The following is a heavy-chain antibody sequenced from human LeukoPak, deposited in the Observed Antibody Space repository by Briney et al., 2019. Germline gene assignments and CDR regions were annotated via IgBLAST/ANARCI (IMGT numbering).Heavy chain of an antibody. V-gene: IGHV4-4*07. Sequence: KSSETLSLTCSVSGGSITNYYWSWIRQPAGKGPEWIGRIFSSGRSNYNPSLKSRLLLSVDPSKNQFSLRLSSVTAADTAVYYCAREAGDYDASGYPPSPYYFDLWGQGTLVTVSS. CDR1: GGSITNYY. CDR3: AREAGDYDASGYPPSPYYFDL. CDR2: IFSSGRS. D-gene: IGHD3-22*01. J-gene: IGHJ4*02.